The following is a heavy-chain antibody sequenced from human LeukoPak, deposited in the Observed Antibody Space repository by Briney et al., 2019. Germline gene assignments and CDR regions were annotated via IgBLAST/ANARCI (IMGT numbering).Heavy chain of an antibody. V-gene: IGHV3-7*01. Sequence: QPGGSLRLSCGASGFTFSSYWMSWVRQAPGKGLEWVAHIKQDGSEKYYVDSVKGRFIISRDNAKNSLCLQMNSLRGEDTAVYYCARYASISGSRWLDPWGQGTLVTVSS. CDR3: ARYASISGSRWLDP. D-gene: IGHD3-22*01. J-gene: IGHJ5*02. CDR2: IKQDGSEK. CDR1: GFTFSSYW.